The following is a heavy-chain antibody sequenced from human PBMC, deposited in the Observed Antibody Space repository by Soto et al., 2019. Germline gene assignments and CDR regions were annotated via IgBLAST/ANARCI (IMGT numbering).Heavy chain of an antibody. CDR2: IIPMLGIA. CDR1: GGSFSTYS. J-gene: IGHJ3*02. Sequence: QVQLVQSGAEVKKPGSAVKVSCKDSGGSFSTYSMFWVRQAPGQGLEWMGRIIPMLGIANYAQKFQGRVTITADKSTGTAYMELSSLRSEDTARYYCTIGSWSGEVFDIWGQGTMVIVSS. D-gene: IGHD2-21*01. CDR3: TIGSWSGEVFDI. V-gene: IGHV1-69*02.